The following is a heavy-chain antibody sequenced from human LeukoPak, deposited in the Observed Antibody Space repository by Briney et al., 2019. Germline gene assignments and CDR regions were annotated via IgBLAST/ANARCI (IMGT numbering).Heavy chain of an antibody. CDR3: ADVDASA. J-gene: IGHJ5*02. CDR1: GFTFSNCW. Sequence: QPGGSLRLSCAASGFTFSNCWMSWVRQAPGKGLEWVASIIADGIAKFYVDSVKGRFTISRDNAKSSLYLQVNSLRVEDTAVYYCADVDASAWGQGPRVTVS. CDR2: IIADGIAK. V-gene: IGHV3-7*01. D-gene: IGHD2-15*01.